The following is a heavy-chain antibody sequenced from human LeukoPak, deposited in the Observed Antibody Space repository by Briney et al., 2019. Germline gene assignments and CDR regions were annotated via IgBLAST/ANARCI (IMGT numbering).Heavy chain of an antibody. CDR2: ISGSGDTL. Sequence: GGTLRLSCAASGFTFSNHGMNWVRQAPGKGLEWVSGISGSGDTLYYAGSVKGRFTISRDNSKNTLYLQMNSLRAEDTAVYYCARVKAAAGYYYMDVWGKGTTVTISS. D-gene: IGHD6-13*01. CDR3: ARVKAAAGYYYMDV. V-gene: IGHV3-23*01. CDR1: GFTFSNHG. J-gene: IGHJ6*03.